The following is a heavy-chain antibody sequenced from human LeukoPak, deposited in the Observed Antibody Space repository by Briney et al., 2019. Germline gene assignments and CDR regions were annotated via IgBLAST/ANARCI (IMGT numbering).Heavy chain of an antibody. D-gene: IGHD3-3*02. V-gene: IGHV3-9*01. CDR3: AKDTSSEWLGYGTDV. J-gene: IGHJ6*02. CDR1: GFTFDDYA. Sequence: GGSLRLSCAASGFTFDDYAMHWVRQAPGKGLEWVSGISWNSGSIGYADSVKGRFTISRDNAKNSLYLQMNSLRAEDTALYYCAKDTSSEWLGYGTDVWGQGTTVTVSS. CDR2: ISWNSGSI.